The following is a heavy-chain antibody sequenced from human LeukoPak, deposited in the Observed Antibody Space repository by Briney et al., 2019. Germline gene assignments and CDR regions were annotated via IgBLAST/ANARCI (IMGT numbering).Heavy chain of an antibody. CDR1: GFTFSSYG. V-gene: IGHV3-30*18. J-gene: IGHJ4*02. CDR3: AKGSEWVRHFAY. Sequence: PGGSLRLSCAASGFTFSSYGMHWVRQAPGKGLEWVAVISYAGSNKYYADSVEGRFTISRDNSKNTLYLQVNSLRAEDTAVYYFAKGSEWVRHFAYWGQGTLVTVSS. D-gene: IGHD5-12*01. CDR2: ISYAGSNK.